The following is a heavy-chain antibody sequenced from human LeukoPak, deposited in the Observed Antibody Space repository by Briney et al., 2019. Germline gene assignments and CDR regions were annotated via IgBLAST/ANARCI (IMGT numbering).Heavy chain of an antibody. V-gene: IGHV5-51*01. Sequence: GESLKISCKGSGYTFTSYWIAWVRQMPGKGLEWMGIIFPGDSDTRYSPSFQGQVTISADKSITTAYLQWNSLKASDTAIYYCARHGERGGLDPWGQGTLVTVSS. CDR1: GYTFTSYW. J-gene: IGHJ5*02. CDR2: IFPGDSDT. D-gene: IGHD1-1*01. CDR3: ARHGERGGLDP.